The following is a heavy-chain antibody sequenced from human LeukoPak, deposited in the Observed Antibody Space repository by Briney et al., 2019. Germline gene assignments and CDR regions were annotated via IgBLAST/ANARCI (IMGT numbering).Heavy chain of an antibody. CDR2: INHSGST. D-gene: IGHD4-11*01. V-gene: IGHV4-34*01. J-gene: IGHJ6*02. CDR3: AGGRTTETTFYYYYYGMDV. Sequence: PSETLSLTCAVYGGSFSGYYWSWIRQPPGKGLEGIGEINHSGSTNYNPSLKSRVTISVDTSKNQFSLKLSSVTAADTAVYYCAGGRTTETTFYYYYYGMDVWGQGTTVTVSS. CDR1: GGSFSGYY.